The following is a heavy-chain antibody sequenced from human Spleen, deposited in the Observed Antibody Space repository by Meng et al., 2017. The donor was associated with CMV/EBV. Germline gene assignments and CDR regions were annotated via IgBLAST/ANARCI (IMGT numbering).Heavy chain of an antibody. CDR3: ARDGGLDV. J-gene: IGHJ6*02. V-gene: IGHV1-2*02. Sequence: ASVKVSCKASGYTFIDYYLHWVRQAPGQGLEWMGWINPNSGVTNWAQRFQGRVTMTRDTSISTAYMEVSWLRSDDTAVYYCARDGGLDVWGQGTTVTVS. D-gene: IGHD6-25*01. CDR1: GYTFIDYY. CDR2: INPNSGVT.